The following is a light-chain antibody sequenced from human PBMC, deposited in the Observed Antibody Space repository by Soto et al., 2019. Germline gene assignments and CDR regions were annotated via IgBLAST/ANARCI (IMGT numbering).Light chain of an antibody. CDR3: QVWDIMTDNYV. CDR2: YDS. Sequence: SYELTQSPSVSVAPEKTATITCGGHNIGNKRVHWYRQKPGQAPVLLISYDSDRPSGIPERFSGSNSGNTATLTISRVEAGDEADYYCQVWDIMTDNYVFGSGTKVTVL. CDR1: NIGNKR. J-gene: IGLJ1*01. V-gene: IGLV3-21*04.